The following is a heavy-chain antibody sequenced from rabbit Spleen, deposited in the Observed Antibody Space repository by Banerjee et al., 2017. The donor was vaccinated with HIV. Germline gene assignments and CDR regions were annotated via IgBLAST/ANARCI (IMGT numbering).Heavy chain of an antibody. CDR3: AREDVGGSVSV. D-gene: IGHD1-1*01. CDR2: IATSSGIT. Sequence: QSLEESGGDLVKPGASLTLTCTASGFSFSSSYYMCWVRQAPGKGLELIACIATSSGITYYANWVNGRFSISRENTQNTVDLHMNSLTAADTATYFFAREDVGGSVSVWGPGTLVTVS. V-gene: IGHV1S40*01. J-gene: IGHJ6*01. CDR1: GFSFSSSYY.